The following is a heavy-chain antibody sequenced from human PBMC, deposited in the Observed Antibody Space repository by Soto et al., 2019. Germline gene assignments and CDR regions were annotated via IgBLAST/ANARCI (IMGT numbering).Heavy chain of an antibody. Sequence: SETLSLTCAVSGGSISSGGYSWNWIRQPPGKGLEWIGYIYHSGSTLYNPSLKSRVTISVDKSKNQFSLKLSSVTAADTAVYYCAKGGSGSYSNAFDIWGQGTMVTVSS. J-gene: IGHJ3*02. CDR1: GGSISSGGYS. CDR2: IYHSGST. V-gene: IGHV4-30-2*01. CDR3: AKGGSGSYSNAFDI. D-gene: IGHD3-10*01.